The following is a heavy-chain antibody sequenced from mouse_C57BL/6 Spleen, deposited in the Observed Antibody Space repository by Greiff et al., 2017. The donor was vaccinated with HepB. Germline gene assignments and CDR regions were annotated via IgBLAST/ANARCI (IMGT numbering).Heavy chain of an antibody. V-gene: IGHV1-55*01. D-gene: IGHD2-4*01. Sequence: VQLQQPGAELVKPGASVKMSCKASGYTFTSYWITWVKQRPGQGLEWIGDIYPGSGSTNYNEKFKSKATLTVDTSSSTAYMQLSSLTSEDSAVYYCARGEDYDGYFDVWGTGTTVTVSS. J-gene: IGHJ1*03. CDR1: GYTFTSYW. CDR3: ARGEDYDGYFDV. CDR2: IYPGSGST.